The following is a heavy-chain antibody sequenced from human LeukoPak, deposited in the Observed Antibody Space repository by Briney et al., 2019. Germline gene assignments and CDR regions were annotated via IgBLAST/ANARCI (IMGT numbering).Heavy chain of an antibody. CDR2: TSSSDAGT. CDR3: ARAPVTSCRGAYCYPFDY. J-gene: IGHJ4*02. Sequence: GGSLRLSGAASGFSFSNYAMSWVRQAPGKGLEWVSATSSSDAGTYHADSVRGRFTISRDNSKNTLYLQMNSLRVEDAAVYYCARAPVTSCRGAYCYPFDYWGQGTLVTVSS. V-gene: IGHV3-23*01. D-gene: IGHD2-21*01. CDR1: GFSFSNYA.